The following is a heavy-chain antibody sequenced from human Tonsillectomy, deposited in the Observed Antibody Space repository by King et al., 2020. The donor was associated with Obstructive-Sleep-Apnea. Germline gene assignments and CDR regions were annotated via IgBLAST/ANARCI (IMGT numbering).Heavy chain of an antibody. J-gene: IGHJ4*02. V-gene: IGHV3-23*04. CDR2: ISGSGGRT. D-gene: IGHD3-22*01. Sequence: VQLVESGGDLVQPGGSLRLSCAASGFKFASYALTWVRQAPGKGLEWVSTISGSGGRTNYADSVKGRFTISSDTSKNTLNLQMNSLRAEDTAIYYCAKDYYYDSNGPTRGNFDNWGQGTLVTVSS. CDR3: AKDYYYDSNGPTRGNFDN. CDR1: GFKFASYA.